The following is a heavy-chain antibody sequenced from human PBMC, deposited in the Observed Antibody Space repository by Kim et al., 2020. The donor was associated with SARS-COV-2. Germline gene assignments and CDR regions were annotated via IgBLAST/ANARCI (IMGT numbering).Heavy chain of an antibody. V-gene: IGHV3-21*01. J-gene: IGHJ4*02. Sequence: GGSLRLSCAASGFTFSSYSMNWVRQAPGKGLEWVSSISSSSSYIYYADSVKGRFTISRDNAKNSLYLQMNSLRAEDTAVYYCARDPTGIGVAGASSAHDFWGQGTLVTVSS. D-gene: IGHD6-19*01. CDR1: GFTFSSYS. CDR3: ARDPTGIGVAGASSAHDF. CDR2: ISSSSSYI.